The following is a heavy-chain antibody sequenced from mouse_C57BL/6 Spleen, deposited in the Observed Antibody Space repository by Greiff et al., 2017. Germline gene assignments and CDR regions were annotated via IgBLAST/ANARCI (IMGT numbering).Heavy chain of an antibody. CDR3: ARGGQLRPFDY. D-gene: IGHD3-2*02. CDR1: GYSITSGYD. V-gene: IGHV3-1*01. J-gene: IGHJ2*01. CDR2: ISYSGST. Sequence: DVKLQESGPGMVKPSQSLSLTCTVTGYSITSGYDWHWIRHFPGNKLEWMGYISYSGSTNYNPSLKSRISITHDPSKNHFFLKLNSVTTEDTATDCCARGGQLRPFDYWGQGTTLTVSS.